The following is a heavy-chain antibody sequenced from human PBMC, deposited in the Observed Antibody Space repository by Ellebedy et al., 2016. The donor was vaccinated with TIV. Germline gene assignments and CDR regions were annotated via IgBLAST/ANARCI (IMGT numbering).Heavy chain of an antibody. CDR1: GFTFSRHG. CDR3: ARARWSGVLVAATPADF. V-gene: IGHV3-30*03. CDR2: IANDGRGK. Sequence: PGGSLRLSCTATGFTFSRHGMHWVRQAPGKGLQWLTLIANDGRGKHYAALVKDRFTVSRYNSKNTLYLQMNNLRPDDTGLYFCARARWSGVLVAATPADFWGQGTRVVVSS. J-gene: IGHJ4*02. D-gene: IGHD2-15*01.